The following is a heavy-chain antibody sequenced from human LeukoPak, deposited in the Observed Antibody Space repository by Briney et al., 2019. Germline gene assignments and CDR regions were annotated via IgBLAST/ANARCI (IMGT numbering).Heavy chain of an antibody. CDR2: ISSSSSYI. V-gene: IGHV3-21*01. CDR3: ARDLRSSGYYAFDY. CDR1: GFTFSSYS. D-gene: IGHD3-22*01. Sequence: AGGSLRLSCAASGFTFSSYSMNWVRQALGKGLEWVSCISSSSSYIYYADSVKGRFTTSRDNAKNSLYLQMNSLRAEDTAVYYCARDLRSSGYYAFDYWGQGTLVTVSS. J-gene: IGHJ4*02.